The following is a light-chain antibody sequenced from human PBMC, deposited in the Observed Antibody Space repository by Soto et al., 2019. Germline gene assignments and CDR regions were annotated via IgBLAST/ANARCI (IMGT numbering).Light chain of an antibody. CDR3: QQYNIYLGT. J-gene: IGKJ1*01. Sequence: IQMTQSASTLSAYVGDNVTITCLASQSVRGWSARYQQKPGEAPKLLIYDASALPRGVPARFSGSGSGTKFTLTITSLQPDDFATYYCQQYNIYLGTFGQGTKVDIK. CDR1: QSVRGW. CDR2: DAS. V-gene: IGKV1-5*01.